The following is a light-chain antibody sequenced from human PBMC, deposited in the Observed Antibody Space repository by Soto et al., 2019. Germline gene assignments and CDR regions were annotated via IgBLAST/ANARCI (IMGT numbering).Light chain of an antibody. CDR3: LQDYSSLRT. CDR1: QGIRND. J-gene: IGKJ1*01. V-gene: IGKV1-6*01. CDR2: AAS. Sequence: AIQMTQSPSSLSASVGDRVTITCRASQGIRNDLGWYQQKPGKAPKLLIYAASTIQSGVPSRFSGSGSGTDFTLTISSLQPEDVATYYCLQDYSSLRTFGQGTKVEIK.